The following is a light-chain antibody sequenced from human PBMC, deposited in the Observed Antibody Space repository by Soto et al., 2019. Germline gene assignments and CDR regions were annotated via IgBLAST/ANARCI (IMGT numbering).Light chain of an antibody. V-gene: IGLV2-8*01. Sequence: QSALTQPPSASGSPGQSVTISCTGTSSDVGAYKYVSWYQQYPGKAPKLMIYGVTKRPSGVPDRFSGSKSGNTASLTVSGLRAEDEADYYCTSYVGNDIWVFGGGTKLTVL. CDR2: GVT. J-gene: IGLJ3*02. CDR1: SSDVGAYKY. CDR3: TSYVGNDIWV.